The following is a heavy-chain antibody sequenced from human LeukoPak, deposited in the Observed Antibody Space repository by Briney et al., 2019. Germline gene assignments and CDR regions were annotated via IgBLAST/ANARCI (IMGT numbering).Heavy chain of an antibody. CDR3: ARAGTNYYDSSNYFPS. D-gene: IGHD3-22*01. V-gene: IGHV4-38-2*01. J-gene: IGHJ5*02. CDR1: GYSISSGYY. CDR2: IHHTGSA. Sequence: SETLSLTCVVSGYSISSGYYWGWIRQPPGQGLEWIGRIHHTGSAYFNPSLKSRLTISVDTSKNTFSLKLRSATAADTAVYFCARAGTNYYDSSNYFPSWGQGTLVTVSS.